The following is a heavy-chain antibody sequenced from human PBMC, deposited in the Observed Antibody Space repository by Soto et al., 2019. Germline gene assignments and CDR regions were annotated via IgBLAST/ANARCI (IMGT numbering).Heavy chain of an antibody. CDR2: IHNSGST. D-gene: IGHD1-1*01. J-gene: IGHJ4*02. CDR1: GGSITSNDYY. Sequence: QVQLQESGPELVKPSQTLSLTCTVSGGSITSNDYYWSWIRQQPGKGLEWIGYIHNSGSTYYNPSLKTRVSMSVDTSVNQFSLNLSSVTAADTAVYYCARVPMDFGAGTWYFDYWGQGTLVTVSS. CDR3: ARVPMDFGAGTWYFDY. V-gene: IGHV4-31*03.